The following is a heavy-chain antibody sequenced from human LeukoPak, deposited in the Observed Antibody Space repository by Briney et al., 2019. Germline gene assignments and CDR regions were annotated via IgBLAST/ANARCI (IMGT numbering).Heavy chain of an antibody. D-gene: IGHD6-19*01. CDR3: ARVSSSGWYVEY. CDR2: IWYDGSKK. Sequence: PGRSLRLSCAASGFTFSSYGMHWVRQAPGKGLEWVAVIWYDGSKKYYTDSVKGRFTISRDNSKNTLYLQLNSLRAEDTAMYYCARVSSSGWYVEYWGQGTLVTVSS. CDR1: GFTFSSYG. V-gene: IGHV3-33*08. J-gene: IGHJ4*02.